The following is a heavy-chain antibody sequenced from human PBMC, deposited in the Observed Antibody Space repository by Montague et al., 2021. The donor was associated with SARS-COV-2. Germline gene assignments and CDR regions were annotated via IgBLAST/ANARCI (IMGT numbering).Heavy chain of an antibody. CDR2: ISGSGSKT. Sequence: SLRLSCAASGFIFSDYYMTWIRQAPGKGLEWVSHISGSGSKTYYADSVKGQFTISRDTANNSVYLQVNFLGAEDTAVYYCARDQGGYGTFDIWGQGTMVTVSS. D-gene: IGHD5-12*01. V-gene: IGHV3-11*01. J-gene: IGHJ3*02. CDR1: GFIFSDYY. CDR3: ARDQGGYGTFDI.